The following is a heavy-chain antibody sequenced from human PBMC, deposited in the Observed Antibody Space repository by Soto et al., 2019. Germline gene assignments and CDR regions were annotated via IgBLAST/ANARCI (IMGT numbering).Heavy chain of an antibody. CDR2: ISWDGTST. CDR1: DDLS. Sequence: DDLSVRCILQLKRKGLEWVSLISWDGTSTYYADSVKGRFTISRDNTRNSLYLQMSSLRTEDTALYYCARLTLAHDSSGYHIFDYWGLGTLVTVSS. V-gene: IGHV3-43*01. CDR3: ARLTLAHDSSGYHIFDY. D-gene: IGHD3-22*01. J-gene: IGHJ4*02.